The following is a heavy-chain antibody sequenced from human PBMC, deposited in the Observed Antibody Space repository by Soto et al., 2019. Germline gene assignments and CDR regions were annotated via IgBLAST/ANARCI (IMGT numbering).Heavy chain of an antibody. Sequence: RLSCAASGFTFSNAWMSWVRQAPGKGLEWVGRIKSKTDGGTTDYAAPVKGRFTISRDDSKNTLYLQMNSLKTEDTAVYYCTTLHRDFWSGYSSYYFDYWGQGTLVTVSS. CDR1: GFTFSNAW. CDR3: TTLHRDFWSGYSSYYFDY. V-gene: IGHV3-15*01. D-gene: IGHD3-3*01. J-gene: IGHJ4*02. CDR2: IKSKTDGGTT.